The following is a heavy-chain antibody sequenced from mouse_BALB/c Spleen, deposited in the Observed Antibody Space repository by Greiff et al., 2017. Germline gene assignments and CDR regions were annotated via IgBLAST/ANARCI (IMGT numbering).Heavy chain of an antibody. Sequence: EVHLVESGGGLVKPGGSLKLSCAASGFTFSSYAMSWVRQTPEKRLEWVASISSGASTYYPDSVKGRFTISRDNARNILYLQMSSLRSEDTAMYYCARGQYYGSRGWYFDVWGAGTTVTVSS. CDR1: GFTFSSYA. CDR2: ISSGAST. CDR3: ARGQYYGSRGWYFDV. V-gene: IGHV5-6-5*01. J-gene: IGHJ1*01. D-gene: IGHD1-1*01.